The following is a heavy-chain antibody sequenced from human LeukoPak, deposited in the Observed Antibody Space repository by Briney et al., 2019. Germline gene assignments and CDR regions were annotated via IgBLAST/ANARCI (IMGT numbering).Heavy chain of an antibody. CDR3: ARDRYGYCSGGRCQLNWFDS. CDR1: GGSISSGGYY. J-gene: IGHJ5*01. V-gene: IGHV4-39*07. Sequence: PSETLSLTCSVSGGSISSGGYYWGWIRQPPGKGLEWIGSMYYSGSTHYNPSLKSRVTISVYTSTNQFSLKLTSVTAADTAVYYCARDRYGYCSGGRCQLNWFDSWGQGTLVTVSS. CDR2: MYYSGST. D-gene: IGHD2-15*01.